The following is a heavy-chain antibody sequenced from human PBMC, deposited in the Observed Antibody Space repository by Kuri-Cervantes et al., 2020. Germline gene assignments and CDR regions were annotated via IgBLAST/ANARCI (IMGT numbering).Heavy chain of an antibody. CDR3: SRDPRSLDY. Sequence: GESLKISCVASGFTFSAQYMSWIRQAPGKGLEWVAYISGSGGDINYADSVKGRFTISRDNAKNSLYLQMNSLRAEDTAVYYCSRDPRSLDYWGQGTLVTVSS. CDR2: ISGSGGDI. CDR1: GFTFSAQY. J-gene: IGHJ4*02. V-gene: IGHV3-11*01.